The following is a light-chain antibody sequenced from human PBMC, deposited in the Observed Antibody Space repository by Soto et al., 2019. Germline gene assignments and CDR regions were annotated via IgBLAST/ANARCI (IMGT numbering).Light chain of an antibody. CDR3: QQYGTSTFT. CDR1: ERISSNF. Sequence: VLTQSPDTLSLSPGERATLSCRASERISSNFLAWYQQRPGQAPRLLIYGASTRASGIPDRFSGSGSGTDFALTISRLAPEDFAVFYCQQYGTSTFTFGPETTVEIK. CDR2: GAS. J-gene: IGKJ3*01. V-gene: IGKV3-20*01.